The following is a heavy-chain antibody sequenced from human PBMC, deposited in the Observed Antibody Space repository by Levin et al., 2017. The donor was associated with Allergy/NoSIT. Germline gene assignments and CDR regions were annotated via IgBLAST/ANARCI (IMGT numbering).Heavy chain of an antibody. CDR1: GFTFSSYA. V-gene: IGHV3-23*01. CDR2: ISGSGGST. D-gene: IGHD3-10*01. CDR3: AKDIRSQYGSGSYFVY. Sequence: GGSLRLSCAASGFTFSSYAMSWVRQAPGKGLEWVSAISGSGGSTYYADSVKGRFTISRDNSKNTLYLQMNSLRAEDTAVYYCAKDIRSQYGSGSYFVYWGQGTLVTVSS. J-gene: IGHJ4*02.